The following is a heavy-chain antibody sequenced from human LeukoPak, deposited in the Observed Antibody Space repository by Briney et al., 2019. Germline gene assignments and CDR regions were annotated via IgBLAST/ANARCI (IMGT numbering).Heavy chain of an antibody. CDR2: ISNDGSKK. D-gene: IGHD3-9*01. Sequence: PGGSLRLSRAASGFAFSRFAMHWVRQAPGKGLEWVALISNDGSKKYYADSVKGRFTISRDNSKHTLYMEINSLRVEDTAVYFCATTYDVLTAYYPFDYWGQGTLVSVSS. CDR3: ATTYDVLTAYYPFDY. J-gene: IGHJ4*02. CDR1: GFAFSRFA. V-gene: IGHV3-30-3*01.